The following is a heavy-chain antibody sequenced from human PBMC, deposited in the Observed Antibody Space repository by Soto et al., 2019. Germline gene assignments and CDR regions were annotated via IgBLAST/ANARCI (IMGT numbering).Heavy chain of an antibody. V-gene: IGHV1-69*13. CDR1: GGTFSSYA. D-gene: IGHD3-10*01. Sequence: ASVKVSCKASGGTFSSYAISWVRQAPGQGLEWMGGIIPIFGTANYAQKFQGRVTITADESTSTAYMELSSLRSEDTAVYYCARAPDYYGSGSRFDYWGQGTLVTVSS. J-gene: IGHJ4*02. CDR3: ARAPDYYGSGSRFDY. CDR2: IIPIFGTA.